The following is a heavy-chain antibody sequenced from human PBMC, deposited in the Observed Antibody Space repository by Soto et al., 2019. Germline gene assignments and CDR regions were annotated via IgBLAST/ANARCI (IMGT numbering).Heavy chain of an antibody. CDR3: VRGEYCSGGSCYGEYNWFDL. D-gene: IGHD2-15*01. V-gene: IGHV4-59*01. CDR2: IYYSGSA. Sequence: QVQLQESALGLVKPSGTLSLTCTVSGGSISNFFWNWIRQPPGKGLEWIGYIYYSGSANYSPSLKCRATMSEDSSENKLSRKLRVVTAADTAVYYCVRGEYCSGGSCYGEYNWFDLWGQGTLVTVSS. J-gene: IGHJ5*02. CDR1: GGSISNFF.